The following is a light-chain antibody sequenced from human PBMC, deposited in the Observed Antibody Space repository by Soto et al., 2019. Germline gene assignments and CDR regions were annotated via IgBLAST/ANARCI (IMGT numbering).Light chain of an antibody. CDR2: SAS. V-gene: IGKV1-12*01. J-gene: IGKJ5*01. Sequence: DLQMTQSPSSVSASVGDRVTITCRASQNIDNWLAWYQHKPGKAPHLLIYSASTLQSGVPSRFRGSGSGTDFTLTVSSLQPEDFAPYYCQQCNSFPITFGQGTRLEI. CDR3: QQCNSFPIT. CDR1: QNIDNW.